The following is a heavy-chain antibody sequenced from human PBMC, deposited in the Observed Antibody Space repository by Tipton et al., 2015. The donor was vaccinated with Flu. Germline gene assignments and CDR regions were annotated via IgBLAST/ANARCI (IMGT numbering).Heavy chain of an antibody. CDR1: GFTFSAYA. CDR2: ISYDATNR. V-gene: IGHV3-30*04. CDR3: ARGGQPGHY. J-gene: IGHJ4*02. Sequence: TASGFTFSAYAMHWLRQAPGKGLEWVALISYDATNRYYADSVKGRFSISRDNSKNTLYLQLDGLRAEDTAVYYCARGGQPGHYWGQGTLVTVSS. D-gene: IGHD3-16*01.